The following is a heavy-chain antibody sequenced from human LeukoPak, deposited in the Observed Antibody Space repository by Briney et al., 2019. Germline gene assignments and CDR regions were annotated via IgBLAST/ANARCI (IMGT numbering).Heavy chain of an antibody. CDR3: AKWGDYDILTGYYVSDF. CDR1: GFIFRNYA. Sequence: PGGSLRLSCAASGFIFRNYAMRWVRQAPGKGLEWVSAITGSGDTTYYADSVKGRFTISRENSKNTLYVEMNTLRAEDTAVYYCAKWGDYDILTGYYVSDFWGQGTLVTVSS. J-gene: IGHJ4*02. V-gene: IGHV3-23*01. CDR2: ITGSGDTT. D-gene: IGHD3-9*01.